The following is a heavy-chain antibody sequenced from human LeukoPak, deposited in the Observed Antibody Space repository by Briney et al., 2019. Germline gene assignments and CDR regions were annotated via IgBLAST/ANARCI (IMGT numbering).Heavy chain of an antibody. CDR3: ARQAPFRGYSYGCCWFDP. CDR2: INHSGST. Sequence: PLETLSLTCAVYGGSFSGYYWSWIRQPPGKGLEWIGEINHSGSTNYNPSLKSRVTISVDTSKDQFSLKLSSVTAADTAVYYCARQAPFRGYSYGCCWFDPWGQGTLVTVSS. CDR1: GGSFSGYY. D-gene: IGHD5-18*01. J-gene: IGHJ5*02. V-gene: IGHV4-34*01.